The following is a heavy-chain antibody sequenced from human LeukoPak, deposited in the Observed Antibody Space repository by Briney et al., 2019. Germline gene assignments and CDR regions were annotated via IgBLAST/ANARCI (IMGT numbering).Heavy chain of an antibody. V-gene: IGHV3-48*01. D-gene: IGHD4-23*01. CDR1: GFSFSDYD. J-gene: IGHJ4*02. CDR2: ISGSSGTI. CDR3: VGFGVYGGV. Sequence: PRGSLSLSCAASGFSFSDYDMHWVRQGKGKGLDWVAYISGSSGTIHYADSVRGRFSISRDNVQQSLYLQMNSLRAEDTAVYYCVGFGVYGGVWGQGTVVTVSP.